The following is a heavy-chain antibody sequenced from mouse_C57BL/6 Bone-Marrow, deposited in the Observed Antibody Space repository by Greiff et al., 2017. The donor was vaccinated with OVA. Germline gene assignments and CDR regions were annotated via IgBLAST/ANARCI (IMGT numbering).Heavy chain of an antibody. CDR1: GFTFSNYW. CDR2: IRLKSDNYAT. CDR3: TGGLDEDY. D-gene: IGHD3-2*02. J-gene: IGHJ2*01. Sequence: EVMLVESGGGLVQPGGSMKLSCVASGFTFSNYWMNWVRQSPEKGLEWVAQIRLKSDNYATNYAESVKGRFTISRDDSKSSVYLQRNNLSAEDTGIYYCTGGLDEDYWGQGTTLTVSS. V-gene: IGHV6-3*01.